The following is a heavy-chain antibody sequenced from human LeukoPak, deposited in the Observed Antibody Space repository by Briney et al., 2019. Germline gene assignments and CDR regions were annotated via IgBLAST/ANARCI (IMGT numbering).Heavy chain of an antibody. V-gene: IGHV3-48*03. J-gene: IGHJ4*02. CDR1: GFTFSSYE. Sequence: GGSLRLSCAASGFTFSSYEMNWVRQAPGKGLEWVSYISSSGNVRHYGDSVKGRFTISRDNAKNSLSLQMNSLRAEATAVYFCARGSRYCGSGTCYYFDQWGQGTLVTVSS. D-gene: IGHD2-15*01. CDR2: ISSSGNVR. CDR3: ARGSRYCGSGTCYYFDQ.